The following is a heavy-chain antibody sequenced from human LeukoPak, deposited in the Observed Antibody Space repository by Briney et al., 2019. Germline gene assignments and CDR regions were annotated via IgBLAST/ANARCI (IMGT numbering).Heavy chain of an antibody. Sequence: GGSMTLSWAVSGFTFSSFWMHWVRQAPGKGLVWVSRINTDGSSTSYADFVKGRFTISRDNAKNTLYLQMNSLSAEDTAVYYCTRDIGYSSRDWGQGTLVTVSS. CDR2: INTDGSST. CDR1: GFTFSSFW. CDR3: TRDIGYSSRD. V-gene: IGHV3-74*01. D-gene: IGHD6-13*01. J-gene: IGHJ4*02.